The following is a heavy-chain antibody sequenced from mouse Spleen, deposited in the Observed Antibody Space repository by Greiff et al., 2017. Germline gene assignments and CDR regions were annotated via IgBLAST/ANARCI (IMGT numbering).Heavy chain of an antibody. Sequence: VHVKQSGAELVKPGASVKLSCTASGFNIKDTYMHWVKQRPEQGLEWIGRIDPANGNTKYDPKFQGKATITADTSSNTAYLQLSSLTSEDTAVYYCARSSMITTGYAMDYWGQGTSVTVSS. D-gene: IGHD2-4*01. CDR3: ARSSMITTGYAMDY. CDR2: IDPANGNT. J-gene: IGHJ4*01. CDR1: GFNIKDTY. V-gene: IGHV14-3*02.